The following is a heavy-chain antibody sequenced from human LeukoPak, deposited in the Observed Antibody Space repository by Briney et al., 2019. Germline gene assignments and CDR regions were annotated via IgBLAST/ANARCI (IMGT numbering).Heavy chain of an antibody. CDR2: IGTESDT. V-gene: IGHV3-13*01. J-gene: IGHJ2*01. CDR3: ARGERPPPYTTDSWFFAL. Sequence: GGSLRLSCAASRFTFSGPDMHWVRQTGKGLEWVSTIGTESDTFYPDSVRGRFIISRENAKNSLYLHMNSLTAGDTAVYYCARGERPPPYTTDSWFFALWGRGTLVTVSS. D-gene: IGHD3-16*01. CDR1: RFTFSGPD.